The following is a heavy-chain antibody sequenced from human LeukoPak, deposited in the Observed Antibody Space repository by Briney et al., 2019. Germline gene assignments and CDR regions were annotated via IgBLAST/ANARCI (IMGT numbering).Heavy chain of an antibody. CDR3: ARDRYCSGGSCFPTTYYYYYGMDV. Sequence: ASVKVSCKASGYTFTSYDINWVRQATGQGLEWMGWMNPNSGNTGYAQKFQGRVTMTTDTSTSTAYMELRSLRSDDTAVYYCARDRYCSGGSCFPTTYYYYYGMDVWGQGTTVTVSS. D-gene: IGHD2-15*01. J-gene: IGHJ6*02. CDR2: MNPNSGNT. V-gene: IGHV1-8*02. CDR1: GYTFTSYD.